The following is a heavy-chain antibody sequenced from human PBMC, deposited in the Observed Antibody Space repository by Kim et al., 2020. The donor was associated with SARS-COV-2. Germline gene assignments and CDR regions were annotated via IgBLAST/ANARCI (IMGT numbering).Heavy chain of an antibody. D-gene: IGHD6-6*01. CDR1: GGSISSYY. Sequence: SETLSLTCTVSGGSISSYYWSWIRQPPGKGLEWIGYIYYSGSTNYNPSLKSRVTISVDTSKNQFSLKLSSVTAADTAVYYCARGIAARSVVFYYYYMDVWGKGTTVTVSS. CDR2: IYYSGST. J-gene: IGHJ6*03. CDR3: ARGIAARSVVFYYYYMDV. V-gene: IGHV4-59*08.